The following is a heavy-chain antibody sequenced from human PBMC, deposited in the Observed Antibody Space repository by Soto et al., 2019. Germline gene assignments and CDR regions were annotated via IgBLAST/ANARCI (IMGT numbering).Heavy chain of an antibody. D-gene: IGHD3-22*01. Sequence: PGGSLRLSCAASGFIFSSYAMSWVRQAPGKGLEWVSAISGSDGSTYYADSVKGRFTISRDNSRNTLYLQMNSLRAEDTAVYYCAKDGVAHIPLYTSGSSYDHWGQGTLVTSPQ. CDR3: AKDGVAHIPLYTSGSSYDH. J-gene: IGHJ4*02. CDR1: GFIFSSYA. CDR2: ISGSDGST. V-gene: IGHV3-23*01.